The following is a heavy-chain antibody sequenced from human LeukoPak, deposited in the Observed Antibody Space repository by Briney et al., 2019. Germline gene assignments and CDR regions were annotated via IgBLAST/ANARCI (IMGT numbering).Heavy chain of an antibody. CDR3: ARITLTIDY. J-gene: IGHJ4*02. D-gene: IGHD3-10*01. V-gene: IGHV4-39*01. CDR2: IYYSGST. Sequence: PSETLSLTCTVSGGSISSSSYYWGWIRQPPGKGLGWIGSIYYSGSTYYNPSLKSRVTISVDTSKNQFSLKLSSVTTADTAVYYCARITLTIDYWGQGTLVTVSS. CDR1: GGSISSSSYY.